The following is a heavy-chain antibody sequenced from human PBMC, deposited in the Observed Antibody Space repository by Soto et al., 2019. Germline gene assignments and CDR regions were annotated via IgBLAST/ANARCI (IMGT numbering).Heavy chain of an antibody. V-gene: IGHV1-2*04. J-gene: IGHJ4*02. CDR2: INPNSGGT. CDR3: ARGGAMILNPLGLGFDY. Sequence: ASVQVSFKASGYPFTGYYMHWVRQAPVQGLEWMGWINPNSGGTNYAQKFQGWVTMTRDTSTSTAYMELSRLRSDDTAVYYCARGGAMILNPLGLGFDYWGQGTLVTVSS. CDR1: GYPFTGYY. D-gene: IGHD3-22*01.